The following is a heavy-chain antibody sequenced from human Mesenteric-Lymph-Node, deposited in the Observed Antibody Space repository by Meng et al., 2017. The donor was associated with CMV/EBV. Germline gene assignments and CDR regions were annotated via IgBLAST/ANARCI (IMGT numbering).Heavy chain of an antibody. V-gene: IGHV4-31*03. CDR3: ASGSHDYGDYEN. Sequence: CTVSGGSISSGGYYWSWISQHPGKGMEWIGYIYYSGSTYYNPSLKSRVTISVDTSKNQFSLKLSSVTAADTAVYYWASGSHDYGDYENWGQGTLVTVSS. D-gene: IGHD4-17*01. CDR1: GGSISSGGYY. CDR2: IYYSGST. J-gene: IGHJ4*02.